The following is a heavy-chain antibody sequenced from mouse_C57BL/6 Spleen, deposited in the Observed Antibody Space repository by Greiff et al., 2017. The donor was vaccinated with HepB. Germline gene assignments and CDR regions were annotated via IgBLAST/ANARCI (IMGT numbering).Heavy chain of an antibody. D-gene: IGHD1-1*01. CDR3: ARHYYGSPYYFDY. J-gene: IGHJ2*01. CDR2: IDPSDSET. V-gene: IGHV1-52*01. CDR1: GYTFTSYW. Sequence: VQLQQPGAELVRPGSSVKLSCKASGYTFTSYWMHWVKQRPIQGLEWIGNIDPSDSETHYNQKFKDKATLTVDKSSSTAYMQLSSLTSEDSAVYYCARHYYGSPYYFDYWGQGTTLTVSS.